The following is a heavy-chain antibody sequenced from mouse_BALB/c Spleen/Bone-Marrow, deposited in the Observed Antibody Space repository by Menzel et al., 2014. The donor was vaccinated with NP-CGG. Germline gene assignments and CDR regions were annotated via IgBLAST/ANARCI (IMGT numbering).Heavy chain of an antibody. J-gene: IGHJ3*01. V-gene: IGHV14-3*02. D-gene: IGHD1-1*01. CDR2: IDPANGNT. Sequence: EVKLVESGAELVKPGASVKLSCTASGFNIKDTYMHWVKQRPEQGLEWIGRIDPANGNTKYDPKFQGKATITADTSSNTAYLQLSSLTSEDTAVYYCAEYYYGNSLFAYWGQGTLVTVSA. CDR3: AEYYYGNSLFAY. CDR1: GFNIKDTY.